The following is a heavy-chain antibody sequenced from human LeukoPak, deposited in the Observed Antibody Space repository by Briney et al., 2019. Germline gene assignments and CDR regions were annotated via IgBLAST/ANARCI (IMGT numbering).Heavy chain of an antibody. V-gene: IGHV4-39*01. CDR3: ARHARYGNKDFDV. D-gene: IGHD2/OR15-2a*01. CDR1: GYSISTSPYY. J-gene: IGHJ2*01. Sequence: SETLFLTCAVSGYSISTSPYYWAWIRQPPGKGLEWIGSIHQSGGTYYNPSLQGRLTMSVDTSTNQFSLKLRSVTAADTAVYYCARHARYGNKDFDVWGRGTLVAVSS. CDR2: IHQSGGT.